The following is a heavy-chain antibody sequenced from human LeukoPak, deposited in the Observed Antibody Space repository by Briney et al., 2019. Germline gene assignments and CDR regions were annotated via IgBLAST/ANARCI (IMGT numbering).Heavy chain of an antibody. V-gene: IGHV4-59*01. CDR3: AREGYYGSGIGFFDY. CDR1: GGSISSYY. D-gene: IGHD3-10*01. CDR2: IYYSGST. Sequence: KPSETLSLTCTVSGGSISSYYWSWIRQPPGKGLEWIGYIYYSGSTNYNPSLKSRVTISVDTSKNQFSLKLSSVTAADTAVYYCAREGYYGSGIGFFDYWGQGTLVTVSS. J-gene: IGHJ4*02.